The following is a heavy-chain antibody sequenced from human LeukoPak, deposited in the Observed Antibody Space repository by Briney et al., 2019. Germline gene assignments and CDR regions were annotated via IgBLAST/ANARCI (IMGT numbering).Heavy chain of an antibody. V-gene: IGHV4-4*07. D-gene: IGHD2-2*01. CDR1: GGSISSYY. CDR2: IYTSGST. CDR3: ARGSLQYCSCTSCYLGDPYYFDY. J-gene: IGHJ4*02. Sequence: PSETLSLTCTVSGGSISSYYWSWIRQPAGKGLEWIGRIYTSGSTNYNPSLKSRVTMSVDTSKNQFSLKLSSVTAADTAVYYCARGSLQYCSCTSCYLGDPYYFDYWGQGTLVTVSS.